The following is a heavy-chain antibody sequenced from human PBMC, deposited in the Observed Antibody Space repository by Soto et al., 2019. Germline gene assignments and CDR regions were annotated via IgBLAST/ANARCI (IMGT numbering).Heavy chain of an antibody. CDR1: GGSISSGGYS. D-gene: IGHD6-13*01. Sequence: SETLSLTCAVSGGSISSGGYSWSWIRQPPGKGLEWIGYIYHSGSTYYNPSLKSRVTISVDRSKNQFSLKLSSVTAADTAVYYCTTLGIALPGAVDYWGQGTLVTVSS. CDR3: TTLGIALPGAVDY. CDR2: IYHSGST. J-gene: IGHJ4*02. V-gene: IGHV4-30-2*01.